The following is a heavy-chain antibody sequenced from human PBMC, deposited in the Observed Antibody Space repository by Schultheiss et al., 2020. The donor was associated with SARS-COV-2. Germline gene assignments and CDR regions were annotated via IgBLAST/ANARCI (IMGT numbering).Heavy chain of an antibody. CDR3: AKEHSSSSLWYFDS. CDR1: GFTFGDYA. CDR2: ISYDGSNK. Sequence: GGSLRLSCTASGFTFGDYAMSWVRQAPGKGLEWVAVISYDGSNKYYADSVKGRFTTSRDNSKNTLYLQMDNLRAEDTAVYYCAKEHSSSSLWYFDSWGQGTLVTVSS. V-gene: IGHV3-30*04. D-gene: IGHD6-6*01. J-gene: IGHJ4*02.